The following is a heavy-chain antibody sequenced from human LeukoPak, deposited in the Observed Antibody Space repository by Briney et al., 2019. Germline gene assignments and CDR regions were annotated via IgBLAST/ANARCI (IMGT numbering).Heavy chain of an antibody. CDR2: IYPGDSDT. D-gene: IGHD3-3*01. CDR3: ATGRYLFLGDY. CDR1: GYSFTSYW. J-gene: IGHJ4*02. Sequence: GESLKISCKGSGYSFTSYWIGWVRQMPGKGLEWMGIIYPGDSDTRYSPSFQDQVTISADRSISTACLQWSSLKASDTAIYYCATGRYLFLGDYWGQGTLVTVSS. V-gene: IGHV5-51*01.